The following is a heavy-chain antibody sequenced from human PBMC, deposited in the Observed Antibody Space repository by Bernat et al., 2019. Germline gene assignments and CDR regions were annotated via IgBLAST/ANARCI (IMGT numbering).Heavy chain of an antibody. D-gene: IGHD3-3*01. Sequence: QVQLVESGGGLVKPGGSLRLSCAASGFTFSDYYMSWIRQAPGKGLEWVSYISRSSSYTNYADSVKGRFTISRDNAKNSLYLQMNSLRAEDTAVYYCARDNYDFWSGYFRGVDYWGQGTTVTVSS. CDR1: GFTFSDYY. CDR3: ARDNYDFWSGYFRGVDY. V-gene: IGHV3-11*05. CDR2: ISRSSSYT. J-gene: IGHJ4*03.